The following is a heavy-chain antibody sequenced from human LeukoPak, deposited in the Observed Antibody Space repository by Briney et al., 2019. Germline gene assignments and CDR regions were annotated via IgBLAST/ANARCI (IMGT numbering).Heavy chain of an antibody. Sequence: PSETLSLTCTVSGGSISSYYWSWVREPPGKGLEWIGYIYYSGSTNYNPSLKSRVTISVDTSKNQFSLKLSSVTAADTAVYYCAREVVVPAAIGYYYYMDVWGKGTTVTVSS. J-gene: IGHJ6*03. CDR3: AREVVVPAAIGYYYYMDV. D-gene: IGHD2-2*02. V-gene: IGHV4-59*01. CDR1: GGSISSYY. CDR2: IYYSGST.